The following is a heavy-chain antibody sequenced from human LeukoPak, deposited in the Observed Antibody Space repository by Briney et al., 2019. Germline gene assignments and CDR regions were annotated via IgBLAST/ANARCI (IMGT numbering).Heavy chain of an antibody. V-gene: IGHV1-2*02. CDR2: INPNSGGT. D-gene: IGHD3-3*01. CDR1: GYTFTGYY. Sequence: ASVKVSCQASGYTFTGYYMHWVRQAPGQGLEWMGWINPNSGGTNYAQKFQGRVTMTRDTSISTAYMELSRLRSDDTAVYYCARARITIFGVVAGEFDYWGQGTLVTVSS. CDR3: ARARITIFGVVAGEFDY. J-gene: IGHJ4*02.